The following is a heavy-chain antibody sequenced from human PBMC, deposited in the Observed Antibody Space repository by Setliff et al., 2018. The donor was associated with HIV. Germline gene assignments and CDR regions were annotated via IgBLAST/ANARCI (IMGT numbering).Heavy chain of an antibody. CDR3: ARGAYPREFYFDS. V-gene: IGHV4-4*07. CDR1: GGSISNYY. Sequence: PSETLSLTCTVSGGSISNYYWSWIRQPAGKGLEWIGRIQTSGRTNNNPSLKSRFSISIDTSKNRFSLEVASVTAADTAVYYCARGAYPREFYFDSWGQGMLVTVSS. J-gene: IGHJ4*02. CDR2: IQTSGRT. D-gene: IGHD2-21*01.